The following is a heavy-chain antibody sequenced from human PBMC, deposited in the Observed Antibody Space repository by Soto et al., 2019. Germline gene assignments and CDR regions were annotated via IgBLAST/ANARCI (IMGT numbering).Heavy chain of an antibody. D-gene: IGHD5-18*01. CDR3: ARNVDTAMVN. CDR1: GFTFSSYS. Sequence: PGGSLRLSCAASGFTFSSYSMNWVRQAPGKELEWVSSISSGSSYIYYADSVKGRFTISRDNAKNSLYLQMNSLRAEDTAVYYCARNVDTAMVNWGQGTLVTVSS. V-gene: IGHV3-21*01. J-gene: IGHJ4*02. CDR2: ISSGSSYI.